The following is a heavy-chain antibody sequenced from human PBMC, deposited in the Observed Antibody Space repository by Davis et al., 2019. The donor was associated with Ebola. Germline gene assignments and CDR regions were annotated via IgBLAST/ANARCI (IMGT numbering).Heavy chain of an antibody. J-gene: IGHJ6*02. D-gene: IGHD6-19*01. V-gene: IGHV3-30*18. CDR1: GFPFSSYG. CDR2: ISYDGSNK. CDR3: AKEKELEQWLVLSDYGMDV. Sequence: PGGSLRLSCAASGFPFSSYGMHWVRQAPGKGLEWVAVISYDGSNKYYADSVKGRFTISRDNSKNTLYLQMNSLRAEDTAVYYCAKEKELEQWLVLSDYGMDVWGQGTTVTVSS.